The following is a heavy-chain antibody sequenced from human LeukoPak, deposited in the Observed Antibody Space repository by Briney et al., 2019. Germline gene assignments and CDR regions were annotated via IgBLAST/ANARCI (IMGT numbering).Heavy chain of an antibody. CDR3: ATTRTAAAGTDY. D-gene: IGHD6-13*01. V-gene: IGHV3-48*02. CDR1: GFTFSSYS. J-gene: IGHJ4*02. CDR2: ISSSSSTI. Sequence: PGGSLRLSCAASGFTFSSYSMNWVRQAPGKGLEWVSYISSSSSTISYADSVKGRFTISRDNAKNSLYLQMNSLRDEDTAVYYCATTRTAAAGTDYWGQGTLVTVSS.